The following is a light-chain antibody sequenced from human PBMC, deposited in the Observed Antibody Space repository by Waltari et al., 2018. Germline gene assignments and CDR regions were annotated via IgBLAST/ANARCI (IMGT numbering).Light chain of an antibody. J-gene: IGKJ2*01. CDR3: QQYYSTPYT. V-gene: IGKV4-1*01. CDR1: QSVLYSSNNKNY. CDR2: WAS. Sequence: DIVMTQSPDSLAVSLGERATINCKSSQSVLYSSNNKNYLAWYTQKPGQPPKLLIYWASTRESGVPDRFSGSGSGTDFTLTISSLQAEDVAVYYCQQYYSTPYTFGQGTKLEIK.